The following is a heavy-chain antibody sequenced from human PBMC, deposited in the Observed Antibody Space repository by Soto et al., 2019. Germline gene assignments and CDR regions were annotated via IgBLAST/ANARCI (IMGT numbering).Heavy chain of an antibody. CDR2: ISWNSGSI. J-gene: IGHJ4*02. V-gene: IGHV3-9*01. CDR1: GFTFDDYA. Sequence: ESGGGLVQPGRSLRLSCAASGFTFDDYAMHWVRQAPGKGLEWVSGISWNSGSIGYADSVKGRFTISRDNAKNSLYLQMNSLRAEDTAVYYCAKDPYNWNYGGYFDYWGQGTLVTVSS. D-gene: IGHD1-7*01. CDR3: AKDPYNWNYGGYFDY.